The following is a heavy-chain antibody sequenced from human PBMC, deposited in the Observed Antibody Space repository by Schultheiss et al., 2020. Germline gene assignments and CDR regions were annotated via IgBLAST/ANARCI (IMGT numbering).Heavy chain of an antibody. V-gene: IGHV1-46*01. D-gene: IGHD5-12*01. Sequence: ASVKVSCKASGYTFTSYYMHWVRQAPGQGLEWMGIINPSGGSTSYAQKFQGRVTMTRDTSTSTVYMELSSLRSEDTAVYYCARGGGGYSGYGPNPGVDYWGQGTLSTSSQ. CDR1: GYTFTSYY. CDR2: INPSGGST. J-gene: IGHJ4*02. CDR3: ARGGGGYSGYGPNPGVDY.